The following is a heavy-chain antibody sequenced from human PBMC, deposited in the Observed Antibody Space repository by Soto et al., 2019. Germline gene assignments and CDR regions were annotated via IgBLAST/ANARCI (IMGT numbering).Heavy chain of an antibody. CDR2: ISSSSSYT. J-gene: IGHJ6*02. CDR1: GFTFSDYY. D-gene: IGHD3-22*01. Sequence: QVQLVESGGGLVKPGGSLRLSCAASGFTFSDYYMSWIRQAPGKGLEWVSYISSSSSYTNYADSVKGRFTISRDNAKNSLYLQMNSLRAEDTAVYYCALGYYYDSSGYYSPYYYYGMDVWGQGTTVTVSS. CDR3: ALGYYYDSSGYYSPYYYYGMDV. V-gene: IGHV3-11*05.